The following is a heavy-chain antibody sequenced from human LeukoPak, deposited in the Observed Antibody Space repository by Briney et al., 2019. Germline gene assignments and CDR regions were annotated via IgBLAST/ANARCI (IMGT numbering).Heavy chain of an antibody. CDR3: AGLNYYGSGSFFDY. D-gene: IGHD3-10*01. Sequence: SETLSLTCTVSGGSISSGGYYWSWIRQHPGKGLEWIRYIYYSGSTYYNPSLKSRVTISVDTSKNQFSLKLSSVTAADTAVYYCAGLNYYGSGSFFDYWGQGTLVTVSS. J-gene: IGHJ4*02. V-gene: IGHV4-31*03. CDR2: IYYSGST. CDR1: GGSISSGGYY.